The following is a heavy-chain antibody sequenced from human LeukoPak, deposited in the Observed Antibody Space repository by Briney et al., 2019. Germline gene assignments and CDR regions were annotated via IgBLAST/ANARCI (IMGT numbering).Heavy chain of an antibody. CDR1: GFTFSSYW. Sequence: GGSLRLSCAASGFTFSSYWMYWVRQAPGKGLVWVSRINSDGSSTIYADSVKGRFTISRDNAKNTLYLQMNSLRAEDTAVYYCAGEPLRFGVPFDYWGQGTLVTVSS. CDR3: AGEPLRFGVPFDY. CDR2: INSDGSST. V-gene: IGHV3-74*01. D-gene: IGHD3-10*01. J-gene: IGHJ4*02.